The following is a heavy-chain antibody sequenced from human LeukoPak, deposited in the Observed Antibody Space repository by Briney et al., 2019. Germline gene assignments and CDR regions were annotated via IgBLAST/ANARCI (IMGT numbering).Heavy chain of an antibody. V-gene: IGHV3-74*01. CDR3: ARGTAATAGIDY. Sequence: PGGSLRLSCAASEFTFGDYWMHWVRQVPGKGLVWVSHINTDGSSPTYGDSAKGRFTVSRDNAKNTLFLQMNRLRVEDTAVYCCARGTAATAGIDYWGQGTLVTVSS. CDR2: INTDGSSP. J-gene: IGHJ4*02. D-gene: IGHD6-13*01. CDR1: EFTFGDYW.